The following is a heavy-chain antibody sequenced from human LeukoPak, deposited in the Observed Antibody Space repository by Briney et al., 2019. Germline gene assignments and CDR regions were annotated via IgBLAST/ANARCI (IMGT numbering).Heavy chain of an antibody. CDR1: GFTFTRYW. J-gene: IGHJ4*02. V-gene: IGHV3-7*01. D-gene: IGHD3-9*01. CDR3: ARDGFDRIRSYFDY. CDR2: IEQDGSEK. Sequence: GGSLRLSCASSGFTFTRYWMTWVRQAPGKGLEWVANIEQDGSEKHYVDSVKGRFTISRDNAKNSLYLHMNSLRADDTAVYYCARDGFDRIRSYFDYWGQGTLVTVSS.